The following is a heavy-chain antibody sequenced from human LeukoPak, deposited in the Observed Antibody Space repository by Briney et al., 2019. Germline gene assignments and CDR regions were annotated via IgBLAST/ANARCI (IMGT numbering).Heavy chain of an antibody. D-gene: IGHD5-12*01. J-gene: IGHJ3*02. Sequence: ASVKVSCKASGYTFNNYNIHWLRQAPGQGLEWMGWISVYNGNTDYAEKFQGRVTMTTDTSTTTTYMELRGLRSDDTAVYYCARDSGGYDPDAFDMWGPGTMVTASS. CDR2: ISVYNGNT. CDR1: GYTFNNYN. CDR3: ARDSGGYDPDAFDM. V-gene: IGHV1-18*04.